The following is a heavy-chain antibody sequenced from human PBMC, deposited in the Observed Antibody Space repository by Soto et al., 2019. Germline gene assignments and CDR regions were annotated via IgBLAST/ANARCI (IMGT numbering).Heavy chain of an antibody. CDR1: GFAFSDSA. J-gene: IGHJ4*02. CDR3: TSRRDWTAVDPLDY. D-gene: IGHD5-18*01. Sequence: EVQLVESGGGLVQPGGSLKLSCAASGFAFSDSAMHWVRQASGKGLEWIGRVRGKRGNDGTAYAASVKGRFNISRDDSKTTTYLQMNSLNTEDTAVYYCTSRRDWTAVDPLDYWGQGTLVTVSS. V-gene: IGHV3-73*02. CDR2: VRGKRGNDGT.